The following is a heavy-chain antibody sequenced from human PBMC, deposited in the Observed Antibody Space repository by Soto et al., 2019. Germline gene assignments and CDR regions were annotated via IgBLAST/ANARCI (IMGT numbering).Heavy chain of an antibody. Sequence: PSETLSLTCTVSGGSISSYYWSWIRQPPGKGLEWIGYIYYSGSTNYNPSLKSRVTISVDTSKNQFSLRLSSVTAADTAVYYCAGERSSPYDAFDIWGQGTMVTVSS. D-gene: IGHD3-10*01. J-gene: IGHJ3*02. V-gene: IGHV4-59*08. CDR1: GGSISSYY. CDR3: AGERSSPYDAFDI. CDR2: IYYSGST.